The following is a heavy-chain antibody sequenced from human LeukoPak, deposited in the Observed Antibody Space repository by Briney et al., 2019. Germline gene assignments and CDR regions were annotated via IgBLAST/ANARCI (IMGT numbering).Heavy chain of an antibody. CDR3: TTERRDGRSSSAPFFDY. CDR2: IKIKTEGGTT. CDR1: GITISNAL. D-gene: IGHD6-6*01. V-gene: IGHV3-15*01. J-gene: IGHJ4*02. Sequence: GGSLRLSCAASGITISNALMSWVRPAAGEGQERVGRIKIKTEGGTTDYAVPVKGRFTIARDDTKNKLYLQMNSLKTEDTAVYYCTTERRDGRSSSAPFFDYWGQGTLATVSS.